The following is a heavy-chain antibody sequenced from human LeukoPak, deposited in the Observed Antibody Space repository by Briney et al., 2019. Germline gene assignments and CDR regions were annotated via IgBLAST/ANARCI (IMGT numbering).Heavy chain of an antibody. CDR2: IYYSGST. D-gene: IGHD5-18*01. CDR3: ARQQLWPNYFDY. CDR1: GGSISSSSYY. V-gene: IGHV4-39*01. J-gene: IGHJ4*02. Sequence: SETLSLTCTVSGGSISSSSYYWGWIRQPPGKGLEGIGSIYYSGSTYYNPSLKSRVTISVDTSKNQFSLKLSSVTAADTAVYYCARQQLWPNYFDYWGQGTLVTVSS.